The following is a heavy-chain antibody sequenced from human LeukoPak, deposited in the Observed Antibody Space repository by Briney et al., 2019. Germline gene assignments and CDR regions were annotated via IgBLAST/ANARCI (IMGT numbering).Heavy chain of an antibody. V-gene: IGHV4-59*01. CDR3: ARARYVNSFYAFDI. CDR2: LSKSGNT. J-gene: IGHJ3*02. Sequence: PSETLSLTCTVSGGSISSYYWSWIRLPPGRGLEWIGYLSKSGNTNYSPSLKSRVTIFGDTSKNQFFLKLSSVTAADTAMYYCARARYVNSFYAFDICGQGTLVTVSS. CDR1: GGSISSYY. D-gene: IGHD2-15*01.